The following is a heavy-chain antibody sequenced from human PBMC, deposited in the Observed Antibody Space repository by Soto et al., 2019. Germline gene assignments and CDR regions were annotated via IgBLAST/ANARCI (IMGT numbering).Heavy chain of an antibody. CDR3: ARVASTYAIYV. V-gene: IGHV4-59*01. J-gene: IGHJ6*02. CDR1: GGSISSYY. Sequence: SETLSLTCTVSGGSISSYYWSWIRQPPGKGLEWIGYIYYSGSTNYNPSLKSRVTISVDTSKNQFSLKLSSVTAADTAVYFCARVASTYAIYVRGQGTTVPVSS. CDR2: IYYSGST.